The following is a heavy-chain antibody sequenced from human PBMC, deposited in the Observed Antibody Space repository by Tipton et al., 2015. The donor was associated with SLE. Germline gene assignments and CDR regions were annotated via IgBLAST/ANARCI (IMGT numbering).Heavy chain of an antibody. V-gene: IGHV4-4*09. CDR1: GGSISSYY. CDR3: ARGDVVEHAFDI. Sequence: TLSLTCTVSGGSISSYYWSWIRQPAGKGLEWIGYIYTSGSTNYNPSLKSRVTISVDTSKNQFSLKLSSVTAADTAVYYCARGDVVEHAFDIWGQGTMVTVSS. CDR2: IYTSGST. J-gene: IGHJ3*02. D-gene: IGHD3-22*01.